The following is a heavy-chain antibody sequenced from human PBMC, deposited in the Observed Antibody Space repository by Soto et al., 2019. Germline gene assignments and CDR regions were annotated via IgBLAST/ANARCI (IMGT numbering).Heavy chain of an antibody. CDR1: GGSVYDFY. Sequence: QVHLQESGPGRVKPSETLSHTCSVSGGSVYDFYWNWLRQTPGKGLEWIGNIYNNGRTNYNPSLKNRVTISIDTSKNQFSLHLSSVTTADTAMYFCARGHGIYVRFDSWGQGTLVSVSS. V-gene: IGHV4-59*02. CDR3: ARGHGIYVRFDS. CDR2: IYNNGRT. D-gene: IGHD3-10*02. J-gene: IGHJ4*02.